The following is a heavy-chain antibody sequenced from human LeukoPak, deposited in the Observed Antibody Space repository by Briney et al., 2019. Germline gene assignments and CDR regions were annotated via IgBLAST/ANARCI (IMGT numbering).Heavy chain of an antibody. J-gene: IGHJ5*02. Sequence: SETLSLTCTVSGGSISSSSYYWGWIRQPPGKGLEWIGSIYYSGSTYYNPSLKSRVTISVDTSKNQFSLKLSSVTAADTAVYYCAQHSSGWYTNWFDPWGQGTLVTVSS. V-gene: IGHV4-39*01. CDR1: GGSISSSSYY. CDR3: AQHSSGWYTNWFDP. CDR2: IYYSGST. D-gene: IGHD6-19*01.